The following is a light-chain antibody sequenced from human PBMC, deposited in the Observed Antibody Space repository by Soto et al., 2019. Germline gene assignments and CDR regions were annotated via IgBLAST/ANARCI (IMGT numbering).Light chain of an antibody. CDR1: QSISSY. CDR2: AAS. V-gene: IGKV1-39*01. J-gene: IGKJ4*01. CDR3: QQRYNWPPLT. Sequence: DIQMTHSPSSLSASVGDRVTITCRASQSISSYLNWYQQKPGKAPKLLIYAASSLQSGVPSRFSGSGSGTDFTLTISSLEPDDFGVYYCQQRYNWPPLTFGGGTKVDIK.